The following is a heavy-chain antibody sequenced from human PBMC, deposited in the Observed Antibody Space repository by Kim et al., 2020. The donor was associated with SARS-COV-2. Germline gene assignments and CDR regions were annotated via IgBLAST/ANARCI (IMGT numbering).Heavy chain of an antibody. J-gene: IGHJ6*03. CDR1: GYTFTSYY. D-gene: IGHD3-3*01. CDR2: INPSGGST. Sequence: ASVKVSCKASGYTFTSYYMHWVRQAPGQGLEWMGIINPSGGSTSYAQKFQGRVTMTRDTSTSTVYMELSSLRSEDTAVYYCARDNAVGIFGVVIAHYYYMDVWGKGTTVTGSS. CDR3: ARDNAVGIFGVVIAHYYYMDV. V-gene: IGHV1-46*01.